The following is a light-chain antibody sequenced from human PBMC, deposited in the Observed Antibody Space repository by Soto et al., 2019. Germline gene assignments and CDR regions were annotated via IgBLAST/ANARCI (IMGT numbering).Light chain of an antibody. V-gene: IGLV1-47*01. CDR1: SSNIGSNY. CDR3: AAWDDSLSGDVV. Sequence: QSVLTQPPSASGIPGQRVTISCSGSSSNIGSNYVYWYQQLPGTAPKLLIYRNNQRPSGVPDRFSGSKSGTSASLAISGLRSEDEADYYCAAWDDSLSGDVVFGGGTKLTVL. CDR2: RNN. J-gene: IGLJ2*01.